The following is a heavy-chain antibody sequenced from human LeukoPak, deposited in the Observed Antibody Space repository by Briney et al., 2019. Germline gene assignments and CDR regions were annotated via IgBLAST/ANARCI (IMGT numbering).Heavy chain of an antibody. Sequence: PSETLSLTCTVSGGSISSYYWSWIRQPPGKGLEWIGYIYYSGSTNYNPSLKSRVTISVDTSKNQFSLKLSSVTAADTAVYYCARSRGSSFLRWYYYYGMDVWGQGTTVTVSS. CDR2: IYYSGST. V-gene: IGHV4-59*01. D-gene: IGHD4-23*01. CDR1: GGSISSYY. J-gene: IGHJ6*02. CDR3: ARSRGSSFLRWYYYYGMDV.